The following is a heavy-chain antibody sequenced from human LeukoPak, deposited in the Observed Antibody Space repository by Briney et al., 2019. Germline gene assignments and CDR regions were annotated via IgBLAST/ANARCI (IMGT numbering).Heavy chain of an antibody. D-gene: IGHD3-3*01. J-gene: IGHJ4*02. CDR2: ISSSSSYI. Sequence: PGGSLRLSCAASGFTFSSYSMNWVRQAPGQGLEWVSSISSSSSYIYYADSVKGRFTISRDNSKNTLYLQMSSLRAEDTAVYYCAKFAPSDSNSYDFWSGYYELTYYFDYWGQGTLVTVSS. V-gene: IGHV3-21*04. CDR1: GFTFSSYS. CDR3: AKFAPSDSNSYDFWSGYYELTYYFDY.